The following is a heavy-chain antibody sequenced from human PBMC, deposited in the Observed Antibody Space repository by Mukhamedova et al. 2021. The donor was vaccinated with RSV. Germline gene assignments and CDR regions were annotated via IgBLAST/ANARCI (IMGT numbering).Heavy chain of an antibody. CDR2: IIPVLGIA. D-gene: IGHD2-15*01. Sequence: EYMGGIIPVLGIANYAQKFRDRVTITADESTSTAYMVLNSLRSEDTAVYYCTRGGGYCRGTTCYPNFGPWGQGTQVTVSS. CDR3: TRGGGYCRGTTCYPNFGP. V-gene: IGHV1-69*10. J-gene: IGHJ5*02.